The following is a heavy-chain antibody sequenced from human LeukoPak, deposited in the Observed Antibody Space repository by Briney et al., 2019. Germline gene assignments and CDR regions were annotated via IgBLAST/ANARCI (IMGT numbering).Heavy chain of an antibody. D-gene: IGHD5-24*01. J-gene: IGHJ3*02. CDR1: GFTFSSYA. CDR2: ISYDGSNK. CDR3: ARTQRWLQSYGAFDI. Sequence: GGSLRLSCAASGFTFSSYAMHWVRQAPGKGLEWVAVISYDGSNKYYADSVKGRFTISRDNSKNTLYLQMNSLRAEDTAVYYCARTQRWLQSYGAFDIWGQETMVTVSS. V-gene: IGHV3-30-3*01.